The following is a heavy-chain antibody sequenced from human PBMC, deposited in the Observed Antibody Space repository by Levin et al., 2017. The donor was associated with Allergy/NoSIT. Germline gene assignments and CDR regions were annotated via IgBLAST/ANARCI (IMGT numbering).Heavy chain of an antibody. CDR3: AHCCSSTNCYRDAFHI. V-gene: IGHV2-5*01. CDR1: GFSLSPSGMA. CDR2: IYWNDEK. Sequence: SGPTLVKPTQTLTLTCAFSGFSLSPSGMAVGWIRQPPGKALEWLALIYWNDEKRFSPSLKSRLTITKDTSENQVVLTMTNMDPVDTATYYCAHCCSSTNCYRDAFHIWGQGTMVTVSS. D-gene: IGHD2-2*01. J-gene: IGHJ3*02.